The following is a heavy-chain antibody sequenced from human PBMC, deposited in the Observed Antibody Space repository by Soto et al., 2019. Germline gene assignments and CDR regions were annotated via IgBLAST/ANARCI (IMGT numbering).Heavy chain of an antibody. CDR3: ARGVPTAIHLGWFDP. CDR2: IDPHSGGT. CDR1: GYSFTDYY. J-gene: IGHJ5*02. V-gene: IGHV1-2*02. D-gene: IGHD2-2*02. Sequence: QLVQSGAEVKKTGASVKVSCKASGYSFTDYYIHWVRQAPGQGLEWMGWIDPHSGGTNYAQKFQGRVTMTSDTSITTAYMDLSRLRSDDTAVYYCARGVPTAIHLGWFDPWGQGTLVTVSS.